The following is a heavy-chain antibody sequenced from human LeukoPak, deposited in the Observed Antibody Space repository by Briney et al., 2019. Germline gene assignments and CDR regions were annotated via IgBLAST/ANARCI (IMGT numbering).Heavy chain of an antibody. CDR1: GFTFRDYY. V-gene: IGHV3-11*01. Sequence: GSLRLSCAASGFTFRDYYMSWIRQAPGKGVGGVSYISSSGSTIYYADSVKGRFTISRDNAKNSLYLQMNSLRAEDTAVYYCATDLFRILTGYYKVARDAYDIWGQGTMVTVSS. CDR3: ATDLFRILTGYYKVARDAYDI. J-gene: IGHJ3*02. CDR2: ISSSGSTI. D-gene: IGHD3-9*01.